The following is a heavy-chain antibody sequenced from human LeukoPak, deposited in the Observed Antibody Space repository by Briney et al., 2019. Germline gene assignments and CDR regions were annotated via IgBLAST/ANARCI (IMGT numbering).Heavy chain of an antibody. CDR2: IIPIFGTA. CDR3: ARVLGYCSGGSCYEGWGYYYYMDV. J-gene: IGHJ6*03. CDR1: GGTFSSYA. V-gene: IGHV1-69*05. Sequence: SVEVSCKASGGTFSSYAISWVRQAPGQGLEWMGGIIPIFGTANYAQKFQGRVTITTDESTSTAYMELSSLRSEDTAVYYCARVLGYCSGGSCYEGWGYYYYMDVWGKGTTVTVSS. D-gene: IGHD2-15*01.